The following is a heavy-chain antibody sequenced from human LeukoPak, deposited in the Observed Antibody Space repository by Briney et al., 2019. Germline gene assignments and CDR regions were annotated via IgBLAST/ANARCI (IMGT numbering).Heavy chain of an antibody. CDR1: GGTFSSYA. D-gene: IGHD2-8*01. J-gene: IGHJ4*02. V-gene: IGHV1-69*05. CDR2: IIPIFGTA. CDR3: ARLTDVVLMLTFDY. Sequence: GASVKVSCKASGGTFSSYAISWVRQAPGQGLEWMGGIIPIFGTANYAQNLQGRVTLTTDTSTSTAYMELRSLRSDDTALYYCARLTDVVLMLTFDYWGQGTLVTVSS.